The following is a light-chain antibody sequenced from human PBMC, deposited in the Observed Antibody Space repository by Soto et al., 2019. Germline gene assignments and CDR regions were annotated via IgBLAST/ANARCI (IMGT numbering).Light chain of an antibody. CDR2: AAS. J-gene: IGKJ3*01. CDR3: QKYSSVPV. CDR1: QDIRNC. Sequence: DIQMTQSPTSLSASVGDRVTITCRASQDIRNCVAWYQQKPGKAPKLLIYAASTLQSGVPSRFSGSGSGTDCTLTINSLQPEDVATYSCQKYSSVPVFGPGTKVEIK. V-gene: IGKV1-27*01.